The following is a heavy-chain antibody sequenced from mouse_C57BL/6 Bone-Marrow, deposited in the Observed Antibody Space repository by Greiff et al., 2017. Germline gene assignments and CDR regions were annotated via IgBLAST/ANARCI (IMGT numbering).Heavy chain of an antibody. D-gene: IGHD2-3*01. CDR2: ISPGSGGT. Sequence: VQLQQSGAELVRPGTSVKVSCKASGFAFTNYLIEWVKQRPGQGLEWIGVISPGSGGTNYTEKVKGQATLTADKSSSHPYMQLSRLTSEDSAVYFCSRRRIYDGHFAYWGQGTLVTVSA. CDR1: GFAFTNYL. J-gene: IGHJ3*01. V-gene: IGHV1-54*01. CDR3: SRRRIYDGHFAY.